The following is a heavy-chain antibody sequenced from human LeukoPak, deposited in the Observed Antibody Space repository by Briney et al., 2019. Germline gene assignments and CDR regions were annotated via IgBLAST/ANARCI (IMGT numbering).Heavy chain of an antibody. Sequence: GGSLRLSCAASGFTFSSYAMHWVRQAPGKGLEYVSAISSNGGSTYYANSVKGRFTISIDNSKNTLYLQMGSLRAEDMAVYYCAREAGYHPFNWFDPWGQGTLVTVSS. J-gene: IGHJ5*02. CDR1: GFTFSSYA. CDR3: AREAGYHPFNWFDP. V-gene: IGHV3-64*01. D-gene: IGHD2-2*01. CDR2: ISSNGGST.